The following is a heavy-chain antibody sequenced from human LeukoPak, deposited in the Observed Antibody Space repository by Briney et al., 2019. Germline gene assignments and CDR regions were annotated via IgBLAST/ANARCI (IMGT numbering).Heavy chain of an antibody. CDR2: INHSGSP. V-gene: IGHV4-34*01. CDR3: VGGWSY. J-gene: IGHJ4*02. D-gene: IGHD6-19*01. CDR1: GGSFSGYY. Sequence: SETLSLTCAVYGGSFSGYYGSWIRQPPGKGLEWIGEINHSGSPNYNPSLKSRVTISVDTSKNQFSLKLSSVTAADTAVYYCVGGWSYWGQGTLVTVSS.